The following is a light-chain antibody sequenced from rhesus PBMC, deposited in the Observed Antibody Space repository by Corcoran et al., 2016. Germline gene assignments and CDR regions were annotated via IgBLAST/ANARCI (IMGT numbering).Light chain of an antibody. CDR1: QGISSG. CDR3: QQYTSAPFT. J-gene: IGKJ3*01. Sequence: DIQMTQSPSSLSAFVGDRVTITCRASQGISSGLAWYQQKPGKAPKLLIYQASNLQSGVPSRFSGMGSGTDFTRTISNLQPEYFATYYCQQYTSAPFTFGHATKLDIK. V-gene: IGKV1-21*01. CDR2: QAS.